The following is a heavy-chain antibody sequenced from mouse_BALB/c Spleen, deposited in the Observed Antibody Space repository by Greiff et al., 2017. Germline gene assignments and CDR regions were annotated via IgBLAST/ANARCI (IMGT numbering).Heavy chain of an antibody. CDR1: GFNIKDTY. D-gene: IGHD1-1*01. V-gene: IGHV14-3*02. CDR2: IDPANGNT. J-gene: IGHJ2*01. Sequence: EVQLQQSGAELVKPGASVKLSCTASGFNIKDTYMHWVKQRPEQGLEWIGRIDPANGNTKYDPKFQGKATITADTSSNTAYLQLSSLTSEDTAVYDCARGFITTVVPDYWGQGTTLTVSS. CDR3: ARGFITTVVPDY.